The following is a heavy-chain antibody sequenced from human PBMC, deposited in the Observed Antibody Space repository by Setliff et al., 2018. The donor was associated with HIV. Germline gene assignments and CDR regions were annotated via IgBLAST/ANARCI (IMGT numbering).Heavy chain of an antibody. V-gene: IGHV1-46*01. CDR2: INPTSGNT. J-gene: IGHJ6*04. CDR3: ARGGRWWGPNNPSPHFYHMDL. Sequence: GASVKVSCKASGYTFPSFYVHWVRQAPGQGLEWMGIINPTSGNTTYAQNFQGRVTLTRDTSTSTVYMELSRLKSEDTAVYYCARGGRWWGPNNPSPHFYHMDLWGSGTSVTVSS. CDR1: GYTFPSFY. D-gene: IGHD2-15*01.